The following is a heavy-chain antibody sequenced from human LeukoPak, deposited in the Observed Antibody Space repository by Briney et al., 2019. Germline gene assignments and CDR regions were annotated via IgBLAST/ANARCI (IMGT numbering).Heavy chain of an antibody. CDR2: IYYSGST. V-gene: IGHV4-59*12. CDR1: GGSISSYY. J-gene: IGHJ6*02. Sequence: SETLFLTCTVSGGSISSYYWSWIRQPPGKGLEWIGYIYYSGSTNYNPSLKSRVTISVDTSKNQFSLKLSSVTAADTAVYYCASLTDSSSWYDESKYYHYGMDVWGQGTTVTVSS. D-gene: IGHD6-13*01. CDR3: ASLTDSSSWYDESKYYHYGMDV.